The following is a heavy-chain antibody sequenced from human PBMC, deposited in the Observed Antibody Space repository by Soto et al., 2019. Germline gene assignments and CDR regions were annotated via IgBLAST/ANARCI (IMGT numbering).Heavy chain of an antibody. V-gene: IGHV4-39*01. Sequence: SETLSLTCTVSGGSISSSSYYWGWIRQPPGKGLEWIGSIYYSGSTYNNPSLKSRVTISVDTSKNQFSLKLSSVTAADTAVYYCARHLGGSSWTHFDYWGQGTLVTVSS. D-gene: IGHD6-13*01. J-gene: IGHJ4*02. CDR3: ARHLGGSSWTHFDY. CDR1: GGSISSSSYY. CDR2: IYYSGST.